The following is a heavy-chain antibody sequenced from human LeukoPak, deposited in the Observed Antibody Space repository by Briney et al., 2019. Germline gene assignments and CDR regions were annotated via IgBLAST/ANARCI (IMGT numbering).Heavy chain of an antibody. CDR1: GFRFSSYA. CDR3: ARVVIRPYYFDY. Sequence: GGSLRLSCAASGFRFSSYAMHWVRQAPGKGLGWVSVIYSGGITDYAYSVKGRFTISRDNSKNTLHLQMNNLRAEDTAVYYCARVVIRPYYFDYWGQGTLVTVSS. J-gene: IGHJ4*02. V-gene: IGHV3-66*01. CDR2: IYSGGIT. D-gene: IGHD4-23*01.